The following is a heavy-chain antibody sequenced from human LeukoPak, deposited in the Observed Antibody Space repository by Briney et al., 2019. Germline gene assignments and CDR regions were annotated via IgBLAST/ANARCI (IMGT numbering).Heavy chain of an antibody. V-gene: IGHV3-23*01. CDR3: ARDGRGYSYGYYYYYGMDV. CDR2: ISRGGSST. J-gene: IGHJ6*02. D-gene: IGHD5-18*01. Sequence: GGSLRLSCVASGFTFAARALTWVRQAPGKGLEWVSSISRGGSSTYYADSVKGRFTISRDNSKNTLYLQMNSLRAEDTAVYYCARDGRGYSYGYYYYYGMDVWGQGTTVTVSS. CDR1: GFTFAARA.